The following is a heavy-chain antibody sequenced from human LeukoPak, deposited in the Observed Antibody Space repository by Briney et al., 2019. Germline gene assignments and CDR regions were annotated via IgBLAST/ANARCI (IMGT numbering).Heavy chain of an antibody. V-gene: IGHV3-7*03. CDR1: GFTFSSYA. CDR3: TRDLAAVPGPRMDV. CDR2: INPDGGER. J-gene: IGHJ6*02. D-gene: IGHD6-19*01. Sequence: PGRSLRLSCAASGFTFSSYAMHWVRQAPGKGLEWVALINPDGGERYYVDSVKGRFTISRDNAKNSLYLQMDSLRDDDTAMYFCTRDLAAVPGPRMDVWGQGTTVTVSS.